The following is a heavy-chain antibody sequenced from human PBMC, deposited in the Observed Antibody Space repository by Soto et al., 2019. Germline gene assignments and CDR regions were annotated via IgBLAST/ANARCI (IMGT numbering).Heavy chain of an antibody. J-gene: IGHJ4*02. V-gene: IGHV4-39*02. CDR3: ARVGGFGATTIDY. CDR1: GASISSGYYY. CDR2: VYYNGGT. D-gene: IGHD3-10*01. Sequence: TSETLSLTCTVSGASISSGYYYWGWIRQPPGKGLEWLGSVYYNGGTYDNPSLKSRVTMSVDTSKNQFSLKLSSVTAADTAVYYCARVGGFGATTIDYWGQGTLVTVSS.